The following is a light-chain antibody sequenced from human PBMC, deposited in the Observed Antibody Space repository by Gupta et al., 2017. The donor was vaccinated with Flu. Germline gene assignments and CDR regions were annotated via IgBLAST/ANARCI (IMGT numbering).Light chain of an antibody. Sequence: DIVMTQSPLSLPVTPGEPASISCRSSQSLLHINGYNYLDWYLQKPGQSPQLLIYLGSNRASGVPDRFSGSGSGTDFTLKISRVEAADVGVYYCRQSLETRRSFGQGTKLEIK. V-gene: IGKV2-28*01. CDR3: RQSLETRRS. CDR1: QSLLHINGYNY. CDR2: LGS. J-gene: IGKJ2*04.